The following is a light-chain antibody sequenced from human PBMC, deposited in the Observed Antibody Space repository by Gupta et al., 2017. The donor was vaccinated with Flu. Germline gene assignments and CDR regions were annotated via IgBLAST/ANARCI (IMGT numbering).Light chain of an antibody. CDR3: SSYTSSNTLV. CDR2: EVS. V-gene: IGLV2-14*01. Sequence: QSALTQPASVSVSPGQSITISCTGTSSDVGGYNYVSWYQQHPGKAPKLMIYEVSYRPSEVSTRFSGSKSGNTASLTISGLQAEDEADYYCSSYTSSNTLVFGSGTKLTVL. J-gene: IGLJ2*01. CDR1: SSDVGGYNY.